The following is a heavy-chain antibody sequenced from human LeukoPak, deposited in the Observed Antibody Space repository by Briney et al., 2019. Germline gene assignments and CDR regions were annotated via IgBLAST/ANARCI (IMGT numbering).Heavy chain of an antibody. J-gene: IGHJ4*02. CDR2: IHDSGST. V-gene: IGHV4-59*01. CDR3: ARGSPINRGLFDY. D-gene: IGHD1-14*01. Sequence: SETLSLTCIVSGGSISSYYWSWIRQPPGKGVEWVGYIHDSGSTLYNPSLKSRVTISLDTSKNHFSLGLSSVTAADTAVYFCARGSPINRGLFDYWGQGTLVTVSS. CDR1: GGSISSYY.